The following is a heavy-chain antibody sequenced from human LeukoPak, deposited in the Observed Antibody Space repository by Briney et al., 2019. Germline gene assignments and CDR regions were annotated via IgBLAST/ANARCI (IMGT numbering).Heavy chain of an antibody. CDR2: ISSSGSTI. CDR3: ARVSTIFGVVQGYYFDY. CDR1: GFTFSDYY. Sequence: GGSLRLSCAASGFTFSDYYMSWIRQAPGKGLEWVSYISSSGSTIYYADSVKGRFTISRDSAKDSLYLQMNSLRAEDTAVYYCARVSTIFGVVQGYYFDYWGQGTLVTVSS. V-gene: IGHV3-11*04. D-gene: IGHD3-3*01. J-gene: IGHJ4*02.